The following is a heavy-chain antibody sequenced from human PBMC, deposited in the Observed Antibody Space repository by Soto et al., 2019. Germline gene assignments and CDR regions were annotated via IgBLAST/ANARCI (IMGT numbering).Heavy chain of an antibody. CDR2: IAYDGSNK. D-gene: IGHD3-3*01. Sequence: QVQLVESGGGVVQPGRSLRLSCAASGFTFSSYAMHWVRHAPGKVLEWVAVIAYDGSNKYYADSVNGRFTISRDNSKNTLYLQMNSLRAEDTAVYYCARETYSDFWSGPYYGMDVWGQGTTVTVSS. J-gene: IGHJ6*02. V-gene: IGHV3-30-3*01. CDR1: GFTFSSYA. CDR3: ARETYSDFWSGPYYGMDV.